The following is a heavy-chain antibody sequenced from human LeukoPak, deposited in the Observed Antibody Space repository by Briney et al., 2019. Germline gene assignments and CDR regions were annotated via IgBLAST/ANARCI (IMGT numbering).Heavy chain of an antibody. CDR1: GYTFTGDY. Sequence: ASVKVSCKASGYTFTGDYMHWVRQAPGQGLEWMGWINPNSGGTNYAQKFQGRVTMTRDTSISTAYMELSRLRSDDTAVYYCAREGVVVPAAIVDYYYYYYMDVWGKGTTVTVSS. CDR3: AREGVVVPAAIVDYYYYYYMDV. CDR2: INPNSGGT. D-gene: IGHD2-2*02. V-gene: IGHV1-2*02. J-gene: IGHJ6*03.